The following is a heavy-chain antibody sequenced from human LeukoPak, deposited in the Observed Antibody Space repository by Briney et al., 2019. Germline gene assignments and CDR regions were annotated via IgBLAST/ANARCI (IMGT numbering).Heavy chain of an antibody. CDR1: GFTFSSYA. Sequence: GGSLRLSCAASGFTFSSYAMNWVRQAPGKGLEWVSGISGRGGNTYYADSVKGQFTISRDNSKNTLYLQMNSLRAEDTAVYYFAKSGIGGLRGGYFDYWGQGTLVTVSS. V-gene: IGHV3-23*01. CDR2: ISGRGGNT. J-gene: IGHJ4*02. D-gene: IGHD4-17*01. CDR3: AKSGIGGLRGGYFDY.